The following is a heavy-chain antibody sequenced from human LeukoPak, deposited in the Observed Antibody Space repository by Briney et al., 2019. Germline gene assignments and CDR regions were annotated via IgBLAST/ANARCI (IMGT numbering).Heavy chain of an antibody. CDR3: ATIVAVAGILDY. Sequence: GQSLRLSCAASAFTFSSYAMSWVRQAPGKGLEWVSAISGSGGSTYYADSVKGRFTISRDNSKNTLYLQMNSLRAEDTAVYYCATIVAVAGILDYWGQGTLVTVSS. J-gene: IGHJ4*02. V-gene: IGHV3-23*01. CDR1: AFTFSSYA. CDR2: ISGSGGST. D-gene: IGHD6-19*01.